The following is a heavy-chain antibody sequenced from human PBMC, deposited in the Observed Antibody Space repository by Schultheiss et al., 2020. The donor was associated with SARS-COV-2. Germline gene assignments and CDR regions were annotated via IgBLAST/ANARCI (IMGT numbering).Heavy chain of an antibody. CDR1: GGSISSYY. Sequence: SETLSLTCTVSGGSISSYYWSWIRQPPGKGLEWIGYIYYSGSTNYNPSLKSRVTMSVDTSKNQFSLKLSSVTAADTAVYYCATTGYDVDYWGQGTLVTVSS. V-gene: IGHV4-59*08. CDR2: IYYSGST. J-gene: IGHJ4*02. D-gene: IGHD3-9*01. CDR3: ATTGYDVDY.